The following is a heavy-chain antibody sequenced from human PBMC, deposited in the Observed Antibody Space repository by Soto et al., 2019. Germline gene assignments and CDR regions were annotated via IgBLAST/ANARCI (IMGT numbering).Heavy chain of an antibody. CDR2: IFYSGNT. CDR1: GGSLSSSSYY. D-gene: IGHD2-2*01. V-gene: IGHV4-39*07. J-gene: IGHJ5*02. CDR3: ARVPDR. Sequence: SETLSLTCTVSGGSLSSSSYYWGWIRQPPGKGLEWIGNIFYSGNTYYNPSLKSRVTVSVDTSKNQFSLKLSSVTAADTAVYYCARVPDRWGQGTLVTVSS.